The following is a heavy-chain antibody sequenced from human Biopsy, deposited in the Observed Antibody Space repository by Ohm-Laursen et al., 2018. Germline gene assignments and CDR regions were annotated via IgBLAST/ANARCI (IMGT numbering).Heavy chain of an antibody. CDR1: GFTFSDYA. V-gene: IGHV3-23*01. J-gene: IGHJ4*02. CDR3: AKFEGDPTPSYYFDY. D-gene: IGHD3-10*01. CDR2: IYGGGFGT. Sequence: SLRLSCAAPGFTFSDYAMSWVRQAPGTGLEWVAGIYGGGFGTYYADSVKGRFSISRDNSENTLYLHMNSLRAEDMAVYFCAKFEGDPTPSYYFDYWGQGTLVTVSS.